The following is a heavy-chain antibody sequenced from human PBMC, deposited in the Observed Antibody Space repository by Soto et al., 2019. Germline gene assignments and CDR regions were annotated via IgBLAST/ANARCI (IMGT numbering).Heavy chain of an antibody. Sequence: QVQLVQSGAEVKKPGASVNVSCKASGYTFTNYAMHWVRQAPGQRLEWMGWINAGNGNTKYSQKFQDRVTITRDKSASTAYMELSSLTSEDTAVYYCARDSDGCDYWGQGTLVTVSS. V-gene: IGHV1-3*01. CDR3: ARDSDGCDY. CDR2: INAGNGNT. CDR1: GYTFTNYA. J-gene: IGHJ4*02. D-gene: IGHD3-10*01.